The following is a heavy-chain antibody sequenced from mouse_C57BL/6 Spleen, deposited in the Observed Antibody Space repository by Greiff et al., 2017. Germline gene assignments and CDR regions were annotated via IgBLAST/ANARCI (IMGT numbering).Heavy chain of an antibody. D-gene: IGHD2-12*01. CDR1: GYTFTSYW. Sequence: VQLQQPGTELVKPGASVKLSCKASGYTFTSYWMHWVKQRPGQGLEWIGNINPSNGGTNYNEKFKSKATLTVDKSSSTAYMQLSSLTSDDSAVYYCARSLYDDWYFDVWGTGTTVTVSS. V-gene: IGHV1-53*01. CDR2: INPSNGGT. CDR3: ARSLYDDWYFDV. J-gene: IGHJ1*03.